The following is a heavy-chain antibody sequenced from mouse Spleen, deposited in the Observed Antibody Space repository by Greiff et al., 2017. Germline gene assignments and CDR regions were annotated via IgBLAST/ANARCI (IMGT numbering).Heavy chain of an antibody. CDR3: ARHDYDHYYAMDY. D-gene: IGHD2-4*01. CDR2: ISTGGGST. V-gene: IGHV5-12*02. CDR1: GFTFSDYY. Sequence: EVKLMESGGGLVQPGGSLKLSCATSGFTFSDYYMYWVRQTPEKRLEWVAYISTGGGSTYYPDTVKGRFTISRDNSKNTLYLQMSRLKSEDTAMYYCARHDYDHYYAMDYWGQGTSVTVSS. J-gene: IGHJ4*01.